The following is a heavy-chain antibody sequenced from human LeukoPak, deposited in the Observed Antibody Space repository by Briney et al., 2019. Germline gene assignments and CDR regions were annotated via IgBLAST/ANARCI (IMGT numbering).Heavy chain of an antibody. J-gene: IGHJ3*02. CDR2: IYYSGST. Sequence: SETLSLTCSLPGGSISSGDYYWSWTRQHPGKGLEWIGYIYYSGSTYYNPSLKSRVTISVDTSKHQFSLKLSALTASDTAVYYCSRLYTSFRAFDIWGQGTMVTVSS. D-gene: IGHD6-6*01. V-gene: IGHV4-31*03. CDR1: GGSISSGDYY. CDR3: SRLYTSFRAFDI.